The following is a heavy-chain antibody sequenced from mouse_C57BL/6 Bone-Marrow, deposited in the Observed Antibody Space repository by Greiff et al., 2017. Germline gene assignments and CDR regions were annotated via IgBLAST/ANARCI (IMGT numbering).Heavy chain of an antibody. CDR1: GYNFTSYW. CDR3: AILHYYGSSYDWFAY. D-gene: IGHD1-1*01. Sequence: QVQLQQSGAELVKPGASVKVSCKASGYNFTSYWMHWVKQRPGQGLEWIGRIHPSDSDTNYNQKFKGKATLTVDKSSSTAYMQLSSLTSEDSAVYYCAILHYYGSSYDWFAYWGQGTLVTVSA. V-gene: IGHV1-74*01. J-gene: IGHJ3*01. CDR2: IHPSDSDT.